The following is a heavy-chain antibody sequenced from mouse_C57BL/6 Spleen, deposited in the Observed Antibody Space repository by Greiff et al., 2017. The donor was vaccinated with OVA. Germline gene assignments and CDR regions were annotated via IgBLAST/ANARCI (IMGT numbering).Heavy chain of an antibody. D-gene: IGHD1-1*01. V-gene: IGHV1-39*01. CDR3: AVYYGSSYGYFDY. CDR2: INPNYGTT. CDR1: GYSFTDYN. Sequence: EVQLQQSGPELVKPGASVKISCKASGYSFTDYNMNWVKQSNGKSLEWIGEINPNYGTTSYNQKFKGKATLTVDQSSSTAYMQLHSLTSEDSAVDYCAVYYGSSYGYFDYWGKGTTLTVSA. J-gene: IGHJ2*01.